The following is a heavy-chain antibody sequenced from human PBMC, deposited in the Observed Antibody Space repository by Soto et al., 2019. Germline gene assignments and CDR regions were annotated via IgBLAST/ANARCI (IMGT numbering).Heavy chain of an antibody. CDR3: ARDSLPWLVV. CDR1: GYTFASYY. CDR2: INPSGGST. D-gene: IGHD6-19*01. Sequence: QVQLVQSGAEVKKPGASVKVSCKASGYTFASYYMHWVRQAPGQGLEWMGIINPSGGSTSYAKKFQGRPPMTADTHTSRVYMALSSRRSEDTAVYYCARDSLPWLVVWGKGTTVTVSS. V-gene: IGHV1-46*01. J-gene: IGHJ6*04.